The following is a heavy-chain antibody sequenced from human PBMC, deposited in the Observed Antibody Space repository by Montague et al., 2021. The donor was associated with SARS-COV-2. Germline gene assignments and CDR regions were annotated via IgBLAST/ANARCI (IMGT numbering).Heavy chain of an antibody. D-gene: IGHD7-27*01. CDR3: ARDSELGNEALDI. V-gene: IGHV6-1*01. Sequence: CAISGDSVSNRTAASYWNTQSPSRGLERLGRTFYRSTFYRDYAPXSKSRVIINADTSKNQFSLQLSSVTPDDTAVYYCARDSELGNEALDIWGRGTMVTVSS. J-gene: IGHJ3*02. CDR2: TFYRSTFYR. CDR1: GDSVSNRTAA.